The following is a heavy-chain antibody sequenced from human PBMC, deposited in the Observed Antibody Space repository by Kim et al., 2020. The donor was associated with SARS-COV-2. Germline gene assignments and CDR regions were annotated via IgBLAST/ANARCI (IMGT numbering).Heavy chain of an antibody. J-gene: IGHJ4*02. V-gene: IGHV1-3*01. CDR2: VDGGNGNT. Sequence: ASVKVSCKASGYTFHTYAMHWMRQAPGQRLEWMGWVDGGNGNTQSSQNFQGRVTITRDRSATTAYMELSSLRSEDTAGDYCAGEEPDSHGYRAFDYWGQG. CDR1: GYTFHTYA. D-gene: IGHD5-12*01. CDR3: AGEEPDSHGYRAFDY.